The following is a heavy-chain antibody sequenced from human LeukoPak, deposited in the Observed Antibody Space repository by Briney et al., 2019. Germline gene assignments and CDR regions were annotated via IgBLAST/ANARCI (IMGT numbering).Heavy chain of an antibody. Sequence: PSETLSLTCTVSGGSISSYYWSWIRQPPGKGLEWIGYIYYSGSTNYNPSLKSRVTISVDTSKNQFSLKLSSVTAADTAVYYCARVGWLHEGGFDYWGQGTLVTVSS. J-gene: IGHJ4*02. CDR3: ARVGWLHEGGFDY. D-gene: IGHD5-24*01. V-gene: IGHV4-59*01. CDR2: IYYSGST. CDR1: GGSISSYY.